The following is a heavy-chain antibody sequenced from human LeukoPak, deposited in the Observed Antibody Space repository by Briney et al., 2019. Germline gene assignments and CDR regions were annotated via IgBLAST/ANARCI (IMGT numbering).Heavy chain of an antibody. CDR2: ISSYSGNT. V-gene: IGHV1-18*01. D-gene: IGHD3-22*01. CDR1: GYTFTSYG. J-gene: IGHJ6*03. CDR3: ARVEYYDSSAYYYYYYYMDV. Sequence: ASVKVSCKASGYTFTSYGISWVRQAPGQGLEWMGWISSYSGNTNYAQKLQGRVTMTTDTSTSTAYMELRSLRSDDTAVYYCARVEYYDSSAYYYYYYYMDVWGKGTTVTGPS.